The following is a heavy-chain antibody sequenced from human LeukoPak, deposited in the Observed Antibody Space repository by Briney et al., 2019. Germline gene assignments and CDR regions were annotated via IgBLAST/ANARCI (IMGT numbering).Heavy chain of an antibody. CDR3: ARAAAAGVNWFDP. D-gene: IGHD6-13*01. Sequence: ASVKVSCKASGGTFSSYAISWVRQAPGQGLEWMGGIIPIFGTANYAQKFQGRVTITADESTSTAYMELGSLRSEDTAVYYCARAAAAGVNWFDPWGQGTLVTVSS. CDR1: GGTFSSYA. CDR2: IIPIFGTA. V-gene: IGHV1-69*13. J-gene: IGHJ5*02.